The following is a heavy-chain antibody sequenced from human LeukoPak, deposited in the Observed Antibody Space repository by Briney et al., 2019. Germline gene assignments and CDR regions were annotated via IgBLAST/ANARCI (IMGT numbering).Heavy chain of an antibody. CDR2: NRDGWGCRT. Sequence: GSLGLFWAASGFTFSSFGKGWVRQAPGKGREGGPGNRDGWGCRTYYADSVKGRFTTSRDNSKNTLYLQMNGLRAEDTAVYYCATYRRGYHDSSESYYFDYWGQGTLVTISS. V-gene: IGHV3-23*01. D-gene: IGHD3-22*01. CDR3: ATYRRGYHDSSESYYFDY. J-gene: IGHJ4*02. CDR1: GFTFSSFG.